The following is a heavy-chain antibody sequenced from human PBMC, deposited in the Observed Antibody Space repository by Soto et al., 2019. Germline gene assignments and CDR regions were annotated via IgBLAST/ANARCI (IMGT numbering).Heavy chain of an antibody. CDR1: GGSISSGGYY. J-gene: IGHJ4*02. D-gene: IGHD3-10*01. Sequence: SETLSLTCTVSGGSISSGGYYWSWIRQHPGKGLEWIGYIYYSGSTYYNPSLKSRVTISVDTSKNQFSLKLSSVTAADTDVYYCARRVRDRGYYFDYWGQGTLVTVSS. V-gene: IGHV4-31*03. CDR3: ARRVRDRGYYFDY. CDR2: IYYSGST.